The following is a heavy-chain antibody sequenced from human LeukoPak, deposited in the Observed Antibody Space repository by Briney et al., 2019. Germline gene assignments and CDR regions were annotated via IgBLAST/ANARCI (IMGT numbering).Heavy chain of an antibody. D-gene: IGHD3-10*01. J-gene: IGHJ4*02. Sequence: ALVKVSCKASGYTFTSYDINWVRQATGQGLEWMGWMNPNSGNTGYAQKFQGRVTMTRNTSISTAYMELSSLRSEDTAVYYCASRSSHYYGSGSYSYYFDYWGQGTLVTVSS. CDR3: ASRSSHYYGSGSYSYYFDY. V-gene: IGHV1-8*01. CDR2: MNPNSGNT. CDR1: GYTFTSYD.